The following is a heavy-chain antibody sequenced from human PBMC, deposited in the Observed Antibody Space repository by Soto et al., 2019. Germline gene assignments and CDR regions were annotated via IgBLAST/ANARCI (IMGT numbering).Heavy chain of an antibody. CDR1: GFTFTSSA. V-gene: IGHV1-58*02. D-gene: IGHD3-10*01. CDR3: AAMVRGYYYGMDV. Sequence: QMQLVQSGPEVKKPGTSVKVSCKASGFTFTSSAMQWVRQARGQRLEGIGWMVVGRGKTNNAQKFQERVTITRDLSTSTAYMELSSLRSEDTAVYYCAAMVRGYYYGMDVWGQGTTVTVSS. J-gene: IGHJ6*02. CDR2: MVVGRGKT.